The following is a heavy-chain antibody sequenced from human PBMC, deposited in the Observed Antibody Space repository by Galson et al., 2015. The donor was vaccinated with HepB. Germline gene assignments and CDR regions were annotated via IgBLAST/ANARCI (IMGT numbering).Heavy chain of an antibody. V-gene: IGHV3-23*01. J-gene: IGHJ4*02. D-gene: IGHD3-3*01. CDR3: AKAPEISYYDFWSGYSGYLGDY. Sequence: SLRLSCAASGFTFSSYAMNWVRQAPGKGLEWVSAISGSGGSTYYADSVKGRFTISRDNSKNTLYLQMNSLRAEDTAVYYCAKAPEISYYDFWSGYSGYLGDYWGQGTLVTVSS. CDR1: GFTFSSYA. CDR2: ISGSGGST.